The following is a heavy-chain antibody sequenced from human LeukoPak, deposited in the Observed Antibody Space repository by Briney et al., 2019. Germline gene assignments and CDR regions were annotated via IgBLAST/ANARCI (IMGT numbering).Heavy chain of an antibody. CDR2: INHSGST. CDR3: ASKAHYYDSSGYYVNAFDI. V-gene: IGHV4-34*01. J-gene: IGHJ3*02. D-gene: IGHD3-22*01. CDR1: GGSFSGYY. Sequence: SETLSLTCAVYGGSFSGYYWSWIRQPPGKGLEWIGEINHSGSTNYNPSLKSRVTISVDTSKNQFSLKLSSVTAADTAVYYCASKAHYYDSSGYYVNAFDIWGQGTMVTVSS.